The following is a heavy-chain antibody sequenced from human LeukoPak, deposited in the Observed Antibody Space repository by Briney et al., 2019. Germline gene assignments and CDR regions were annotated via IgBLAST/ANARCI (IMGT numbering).Heavy chain of an antibody. Sequence: SVKVSCKASGGTLSSYAISWVRQAPGQGLEWMGRIIPILGIANYAQKFQGRVTITADKSTSTAYMELSSLRSEDTAVYYCARSGIAAAGTAFDYWGQGTLVTVSS. CDR3: ARSGIAAAGTAFDY. CDR2: IIPILGIA. D-gene: IGHD6-13*01. V-gene: IGHV1-69*04. CDR1: GGTLSSYA. J-gene: IGHJ4*02.